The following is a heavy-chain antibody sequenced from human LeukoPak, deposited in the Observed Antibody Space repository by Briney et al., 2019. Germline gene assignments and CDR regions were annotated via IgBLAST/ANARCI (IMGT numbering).Heavy chain of an antibody. Sequence: HTGRSLRLSCAASGFTFSSYAMHWVRQAPGKGLEWVAVISYDGSNKYYADSVKGRFTISRDNSKNTLYLQMNSLRAEDTAVYYCAKVRSGRLPYWYYYGMDVWGKGTAVTVSS. CDR2: ISYDGSNK. J-gene: IGHJ6*04. V-gene: IGHV3-30-3*01. D-gene: IGHD3-10*01. CDR1: GFTFSSYA. CDR3: AKVRSGRLPYWYYYGMDV.